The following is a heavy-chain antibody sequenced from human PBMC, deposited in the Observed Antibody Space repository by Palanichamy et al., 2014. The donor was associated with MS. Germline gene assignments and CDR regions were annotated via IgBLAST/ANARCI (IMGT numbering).Heavy chain of an antibody. CDR2: IRSKANSYAT. Sequence: EVQLVESGGGLVQPGGSLKLSCAASGFTFSGSAMHWVRQASGKGLEWVGRIRSKANSYATAYAASVKGRFTISRDDSKNTAYLQMNSPKTEDTAVYYCTRDYGGYYLGLGGDVWGQGTTVTVSS. D-gene: IGHD4-17*01. CDR1: GFTFSGSA. J-gene: IGHJ6*02. CDR3: TRDYGGYYLGLGGDV. V-gene: IGHV3-73*01.